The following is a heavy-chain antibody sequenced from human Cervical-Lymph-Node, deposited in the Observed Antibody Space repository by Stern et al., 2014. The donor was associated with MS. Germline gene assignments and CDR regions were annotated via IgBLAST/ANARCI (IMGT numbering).Heavy chain of an antibody. V-gene: IGHV1-2*06. CDR2: IHPHNGDT. CDR3: ATLGDDTDDW. J-gene: IGHJ4*02. Sequence: VQLVESGAEVRKPGASLKVSCTASAYTFAAYSMHWVRQAPGQGLEWLGQIHPHNGDTTYAQKFQGRVTMTRDTSASTAYMELTRLTSDDTAVYYCATLGDDTDDWWGQGSLVTVSS. D-gene: IGHD3-16*01. CDR1: AYTFAAYS.